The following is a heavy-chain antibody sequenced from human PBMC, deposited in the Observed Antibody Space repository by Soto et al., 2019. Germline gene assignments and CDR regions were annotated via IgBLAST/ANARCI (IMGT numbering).Heavy chain of an antibody. Sequence: GASVKVSCKASGYTFTSYDINWVRQATGQGLEWMGWMNPNSGNTGYAQKFQGRVTMTRNTSISTAYMELSSLRSEDTAVYYCARAITIFGVVRPEYYYGMDVWGQGTTVTVSS. J-gene: IGHJ6*02. D-gene: IGHD3-3*01. CDR2: MNPNSGNT. CDR1: GYTFTSYD. V-gene: IGHV1-8*01. CDR3: ARAITIFGVVRPEYYYGMDV.